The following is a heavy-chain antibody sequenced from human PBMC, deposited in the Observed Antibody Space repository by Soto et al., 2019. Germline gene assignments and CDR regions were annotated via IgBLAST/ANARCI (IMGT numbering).Heavy chain of an antibody. CDR3: ARAGPAAGGYYYYGMDV. CDR1: GFTFSSYD. V-gene: IGHV3-33*01. J-gene: IGHJ6*02. CDR2: IWYDGSNK. Sequence: PGGSLRLSCAASGFTFSSYDMHWVRQAPGKGLEWVAVIWYDGSNKYYADSVKGRFTISRDNSKNTLYLQMNSLRAEDTAVYYCARAGPAAGGYYYYGMDVWGQGTTVTVSS. D-gene: IGHD6-13*01.